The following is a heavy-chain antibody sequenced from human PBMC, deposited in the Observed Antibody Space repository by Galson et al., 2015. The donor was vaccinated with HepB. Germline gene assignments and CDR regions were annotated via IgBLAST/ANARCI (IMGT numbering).Heavy chain of an antibody. CDR2: IKHDGSEK. J-gene: IGHJ4*02. Sequence: SLRLSCAASGFTFSSYWMSWVRQAPGKGLEWVANIKHDGSEKYYVDSVKGRFTISRDNAKNSLYLQMNSLRAEDTAVYYCARAYCRSTSCPPHFDYWGQGTLVTVSS. D-gene: IGHD2-2*01. V-gene: IGHV3-7*03. CDR1: GFTFSSYW. CDR3: ARAYCRSTSCPPHFDY.